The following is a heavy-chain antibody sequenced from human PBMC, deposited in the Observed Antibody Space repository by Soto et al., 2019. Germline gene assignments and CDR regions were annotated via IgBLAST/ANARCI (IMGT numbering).Heavy chain of an antibody. CDR2: IYYSGTT. Sequence: QVQLEESGPGLVKASQTLSLTCTVSGGPISTGSHFWSWIRQHPKKGLEWIGYIYYSGTTHYNASLKSRATVSVDTSKNQFSLKLTSVTAADTAVYYCARVVSGSYFDCWGQGTLVTVSS. CDR1: GGPISTGSHF. V-gene: IGHV4-31*03. D-gene: IGHD1-26*01. CDR3: ARVVSGSYFDC. J-gene: IGHJ4*02.